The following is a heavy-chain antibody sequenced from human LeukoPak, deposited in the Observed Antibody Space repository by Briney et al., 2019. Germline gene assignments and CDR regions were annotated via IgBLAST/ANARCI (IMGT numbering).Heavy chain of an antibody. Sequence: GGSLRLSCAASGFTVSSNYMSWVRQAPGKGLEWVSVIYSGGSTYYADSVKGRFTISRDNSKNTLYLQMYSLRAEDTAVYYCARGEGRYCSGGSCYSAYWGQGTLVTVSS. V-gene: IGHV3-53*01. CDR1: GFTVSSNY. CDR3: ARGEGRYCSGGSCYSAY. D-gene: IGHD2-15*01. J-gene: IGHJ4*02. CDR2: IYSGGST.